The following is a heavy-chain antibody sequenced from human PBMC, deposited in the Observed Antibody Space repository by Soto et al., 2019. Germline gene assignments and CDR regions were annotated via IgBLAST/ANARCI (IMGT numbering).Heavy chain of an antibody. D-gene: IGHD1-1*01. CDR2: ISAHNGNT. CDR1: GYDFTTYG. J-gene: IGHJ4*02. V-gene: IGHV1-18*01. Sequence: QVHLVQSGAEVKKPGASVKVSCKGSGYDFTTYGITWVRQAPGQGLEGMAWISAHNGNTDYAQKIQGRVTVTRDTSTSTAYIETRSLRSDDTAVYYCARGGYGDYWGQGALVTVCS. CDR3: ARGGYGDY.